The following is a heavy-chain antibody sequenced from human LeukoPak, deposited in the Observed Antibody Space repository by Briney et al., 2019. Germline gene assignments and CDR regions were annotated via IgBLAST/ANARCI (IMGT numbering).Heavy chain of an antibody. CDR1: GGSISSYY. V-gene: IGHV4-59*01. D-gene: IGHD3-22*01. Sequence: SETLSLTCTVSGGSISSYYWSWIRQPPGKGLEWIGYIYYSGSTNYNPSPKSRVTISVDTSKNQFSLKLSSVTAADTAVYYCARGGRYTPYYYDSSGYDYWGQGTLVTVSS. CDR2: IYYSGST. CDR3: ARGGRYTPYYYDSSGYDY. J-gene: IGHJ4*02.